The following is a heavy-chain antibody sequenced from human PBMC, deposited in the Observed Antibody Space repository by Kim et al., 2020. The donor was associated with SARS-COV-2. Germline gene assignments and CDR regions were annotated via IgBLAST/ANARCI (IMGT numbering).Heavy chain of an antibody. CDR3: AHKDTSSWGPNYFDS. CDR1: GFSLSTNGVG. CDR2: IYWDDDK. V-gene: IGHV2-5*02. Sequence: SGPTLVNPTQTLTLTCTFSGFSLSTNGVGVGWIRQPPGKALEWLALIYWDDDKRYSPSLKSRLTITKDTSKNQVDLTMTNMDPVDTATYYCAHKDTSSWGPNYFDSWGQGTLVTVSS. J-gene: IGHJ4*02. D-gene: IGHD6-13*01.